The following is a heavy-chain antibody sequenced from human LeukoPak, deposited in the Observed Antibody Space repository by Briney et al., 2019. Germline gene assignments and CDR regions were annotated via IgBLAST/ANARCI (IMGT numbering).Heavy chain of an antibody. D-gene: IGHD3-16*01. J-gene: IGHJ6*02. CDR1: GGSMSCYY. Sequence: SLETLSLTCTVAGGSMSCYYWSWIRQPPGKGLEWIGYISHSGTTDYNPSLKSRVTISEDTSKNQFSLKLSSVTDADTAVYFCARDLALGRDYYYYYGVDVWGQGTTVTVSS. CDR3: ARDLALGRDYYYYYGVDV. V-gene: IGHV4-59*01. CDR2: ISHSGTT.